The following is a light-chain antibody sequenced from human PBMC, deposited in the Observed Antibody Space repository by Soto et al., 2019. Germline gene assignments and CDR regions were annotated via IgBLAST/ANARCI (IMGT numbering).Light chain of an antibody. CDR3: QQYDSSLGLT. Sequence: EIVLTQSPGTLSLSPGERATLSCRASQSVSSSYLAWYQQKPGQAPRLLIYGASSRATGIPARFSGSWSGTDFTLTISRLEPEDFAVYYCQQYDSSLGLTFGGANKVEIK. CDR2: GAS. V-gene: IGKV3-20*01. CDR1: QSVSSSY. J-gene: IGKJ4*01.